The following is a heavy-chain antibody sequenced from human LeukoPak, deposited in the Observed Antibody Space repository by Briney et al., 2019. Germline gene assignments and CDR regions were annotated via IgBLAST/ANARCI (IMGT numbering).Heavy chain of an antibody. CDR3: ARDDRPVLRFLEWYPIPWFPGDV. CDR2: ISSSGSTI. Sequence: PGGSLRLSCAASGFTLSDYYMSWIRQAPGKGLEWVSYISSSGSTIYYADSVKGRFTISGDNAKNSLYLQMNSLRAEDTAVYYCARDDRPVLRFLEWYPIPWFPGDVWGKGTTVTVSS. V-gene: IGHV3-11*04. D-gene: IGHD3-3*01. CDR1: GFTLSDYY. J-gene: IGHJ6*04.